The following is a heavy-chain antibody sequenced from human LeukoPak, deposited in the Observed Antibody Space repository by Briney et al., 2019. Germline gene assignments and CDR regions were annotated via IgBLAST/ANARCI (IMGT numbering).Heavy chain of an antibody. V-gene: IGHV4-31*03. J-gene: IGHJ3*01. Sequence: PSETLSLTCTVSGSSVSSGGYYWVWIRQRPGKGLEWIGYIYYTGSTSYNPSLKSRLTIAVDTSKNQFSLKPSSVTAADTAVYYCARPLNTVHDTFDVWGQGTMVTVSS. D-gene: IGHD4-11*01. CDR3: ARPLNTVHDTFDV. CDR2: IYYTGST. CDR1: GSSVSSGGYY.